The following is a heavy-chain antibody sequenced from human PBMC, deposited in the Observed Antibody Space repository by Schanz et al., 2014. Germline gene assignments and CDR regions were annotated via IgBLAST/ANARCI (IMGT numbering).Heavy chain of an antibody. V-gene: IGHV3-48*02. Sequence: EVQLVESGGGLVQPGGSLRLSCSASGFTFSDHWMNWVRQAPGKGLEWVSYISRSSSTIYYTDSVKGRFTISRDNAKNSVFLQMNGLRDEDTAVYYCATETYSSSWCFDYWGQGTLVTVSS. CDR1: GFTFSDHW. CDR2: ISRSSSTI. D-gene: IGHD6-13*01. J-gene: IGHJ4*02. CDR3: ATETYSSSWCFDY.